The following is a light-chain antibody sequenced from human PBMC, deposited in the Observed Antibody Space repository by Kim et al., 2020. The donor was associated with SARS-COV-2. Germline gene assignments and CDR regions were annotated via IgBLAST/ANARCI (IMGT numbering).Light chain of an antibody. CDR1: SSNIGAGYD. J-gene: IGLJ3*02. V-gene: IGLV1-40*01. CDR3: QSYDTSPSAWV. CDR2: TYT. Sequence: QSVLTQPPSVSGAPGQRVSVSCTGSSSNIGAGYDVHWYQQLPGTAPKLLIYTYTKRASGVSDRFSGSKSGTSASLVITGLQAEDESDYYCQSYDTSPSAWVFGGGTQLTVL.